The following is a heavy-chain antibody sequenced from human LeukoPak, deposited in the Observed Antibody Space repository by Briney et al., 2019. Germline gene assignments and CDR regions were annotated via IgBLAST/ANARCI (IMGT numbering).Heavy chain of an antibody. Sequence: GPLRLSCAASGFTFSSYWRYGVRKAQGKGPGFVSRINSDGSTTNYAGSGKGRFTISRDNAKKTLYLQTNSLRAEDTAVYYCASTPGVGYWGLGTLVTVS. CDR1: GFTFSSYW. CDR2: INSDGSTT. D-gene: IGHD1-26*01. J-gene: IGHJ4*02. CDR3: ASTPGVGY. V-gene: IGHV3-74*01.